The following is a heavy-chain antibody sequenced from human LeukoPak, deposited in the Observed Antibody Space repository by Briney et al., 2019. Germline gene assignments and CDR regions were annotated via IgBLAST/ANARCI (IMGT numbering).Heavy chain of an antibody. V-gene: IGHV4-31*03. Sequence: SQTLSLTCTVSGASISSNNYYWTWLRPRPEKGLEWIGYIHYSGSTSYNPSLESRLTISLDTSENQFSLKLSSVTAADTAVYYCARYIISMVRGMDYWGQGTLVTVSS. D-gene: IGHD3-10*01. J-gene: IGHJ4*02. CDR1: GASISSNNYY. CDR2: IHYSGST. CDR3: ARYIISMVRGMDY.